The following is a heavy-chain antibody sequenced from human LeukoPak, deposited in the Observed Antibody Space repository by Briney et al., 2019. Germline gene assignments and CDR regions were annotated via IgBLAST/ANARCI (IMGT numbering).Heavy chain of an antibody. CDR3: ARHAKAYGSSCDY. D-gene: IGHD6-13*01. V-gene: IGHV5-51*01. CDR1: GYSFTSDW. J-gene: IGHJ4*02. Sequence: GESLKISCQGSGYSFTSDWIGWVRQMPGKGLEWMGIIYPGDSDTRYSPSFQGQVTISADKSISTAYLQWSSLKASDTAMYYCARHAKAYGSSCDYWGQGTLVTVSS. CDR2: IYPGDSDT.